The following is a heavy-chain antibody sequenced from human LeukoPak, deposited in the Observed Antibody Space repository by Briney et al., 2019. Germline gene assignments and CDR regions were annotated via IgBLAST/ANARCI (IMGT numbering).Heavy chain of an antibody. V-gene: IGHV3-7*01. CDR2: IKKDGREI. D-gene: IGHD6-6*01. Sequence: GGTLRLSCVASGFTFSRHWMAWVRQAPGKGLEWVANIKKDGREIYYMDSVKGRFTISRDNAKNSLYLQMNSLRAEDTAVYYCARRYSTSSVEDFDYWGQGTLVTVSS. J-gene: IGHJ4*02. CDR3: ARRYSTSSVEDFDY. CDR1: GFTFSRHW.